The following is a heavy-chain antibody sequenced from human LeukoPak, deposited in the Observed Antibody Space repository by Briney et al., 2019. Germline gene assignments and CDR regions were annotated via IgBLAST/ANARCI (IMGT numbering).Heavy chain of an antibody. CDR2: ISGNGGTT. Sequence: PGGSLRLSCAASGFTFSTYGMSWVRQAPGKGLEGVSAISGNGGTTYYADSVKGRFTISRDNSKNTRFLQMNTLRAEDTAVYYCAKDRHWGLDYWGQGTLVTVSS. CDR3: AKDRHWGLDY. CDR1: GFTFSTYG. V-gene: IGHV3-23*01. J-gene: IGHJ4*02. D-gene: IGHD7-27*01.